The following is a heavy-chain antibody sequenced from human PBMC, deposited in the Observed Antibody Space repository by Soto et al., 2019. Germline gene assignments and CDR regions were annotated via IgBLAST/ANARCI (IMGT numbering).Heavy chain of an antibody. CDR3: AREKVGATIGHY. Sequence: QVQLQQWGAGLLKPSETLSLTCAVYGGSFSGYYWSWIRQPPGKGLEWIGEINHSGSTNYNPSLKSRVTISVDTSKNQFSLNLSSVTAADTAVYYCAREKVGATIGHYWGQGTLVTVSS. V-gene: IGHV4-34*01. J-gene: IGHJ4*02. D-gene: IGHD1-26*01. CDR2: INHSGST. CDR1: GGSFSGYY.